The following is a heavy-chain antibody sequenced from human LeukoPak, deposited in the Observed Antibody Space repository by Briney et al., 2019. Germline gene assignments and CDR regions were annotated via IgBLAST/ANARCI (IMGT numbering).Heavy chain of an antibody. Sequence: GGSLRLSCAASGFTFSSYGMSWVRQAPGKGLEWVSTITDSGRTTYYADSVKGRFTISRDNSKDTLYLHMNSLRVEDTAVYYCAKSSGGYYYDYWGQGTLVTVSS. D-gene: IGHD3-22*01. CDR3: AKSSGGYYYDY. CDR1: GFTFSSYG. CDR2: ITDSGRTT. J-gene: IGHJ4*02. V-gene: IGHV3-23*01.